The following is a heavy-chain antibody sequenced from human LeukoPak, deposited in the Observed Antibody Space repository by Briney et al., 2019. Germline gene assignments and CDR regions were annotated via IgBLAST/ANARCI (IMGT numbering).Heavy chain of an antibody. CDR1: GYSISSGYY. Sequence: SQTLSLTCAVSGYSISSGYYWGWIRQPPGKGLEWIGSIYHSGSTYYNPSLKSRVTISVDTSKNQFSLKLSSVTAADTAVYYCARGFSSRFDPWGQGTLVTVSS. J-gene: IGHJ5*02. D-gene: IGHD6-13*01. V-gene: IGHV4-38-2*01. CDR2: IYHSGST. CDR3: ARGFSSRFDP.